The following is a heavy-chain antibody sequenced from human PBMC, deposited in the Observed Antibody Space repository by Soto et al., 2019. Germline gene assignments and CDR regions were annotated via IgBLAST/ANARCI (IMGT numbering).Heavy chain of an antibody. CDR2: ISSSGSTI. Sequence: GGSLRLSCAASGFTFSDYYMSWIRQAPGKGLEWVSYISSSGSTIYYADSVKGRFAISRDNAKNSLYLQMNSLRAEDTAVYYCARVDTAMALDYWGQGTLVTVSS. V-gene: IGHV3-11*01. CDR1: GFTFSDYY. D-gene: IGHD5-18*01. CDR3: ARVDTAMALDY. J-gene: IGHJ4*02.